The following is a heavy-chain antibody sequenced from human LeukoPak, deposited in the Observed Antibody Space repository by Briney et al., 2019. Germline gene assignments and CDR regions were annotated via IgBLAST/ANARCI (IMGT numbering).Heavy chain of an antibody. CDR1: GFTFDDYA. Sequence: GGSLRLSCAASGFTFDDYAMPWVRQAPGKGLEWVSGISWNSGSIGYADSVKGRFTISRDNAKNSVYLQMNSLRAEGTALYYCAKDSGMGELSLYRIPTLDYWGQGTLVTVSS. CDR2: ISWNSGSI. V-gene: IGHV3-9*01. D-gene: IGHD3-16*02. J-gene: IGHJ4*02. CDR3: AKDSGMGELSLYRIPTLDY.